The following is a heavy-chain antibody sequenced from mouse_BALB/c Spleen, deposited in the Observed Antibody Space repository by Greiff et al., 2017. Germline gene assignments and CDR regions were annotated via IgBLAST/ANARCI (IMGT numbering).Heavy chain of an antibody. CDR3: ARRYGYGYAMDY. J-gene: IGHJ4*01. D-gene: IGHD1-2*01. CDR1: GYTFTDYW. V-gene: IGHV1-69*01. Sequence: QVQLQQSGAELVMPGASVKMSCKASGYTFTDYWMHWVKQRPGQGLEWIGAIDTSDSYTSYNQKFKGKATLTVDESSSTAYMQLSSLTSEDSAVYYCARRYGYGYAMDYWGQGTSVTVSS. CDR2: IDTSDSYT.